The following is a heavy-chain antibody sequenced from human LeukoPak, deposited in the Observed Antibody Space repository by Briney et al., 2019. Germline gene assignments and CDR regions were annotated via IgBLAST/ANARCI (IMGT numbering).Heavy chain of an antibody. J-gene: IGHJ4*02. V-gene: IGHV4-34*01. CDR2: INHSGST. Sequence: SETLSLTCAVYGGSFSGYYWSWIRQPPGKGLEWIGEINHSGSTNYNPSLKSRVTISVDTSKNQFSLKLSSVTAADTAVYYCARKSVAGPHNYFDYWGQGTLVTVSS. CDR1: GGSFSGYY. D-gene: IGHD6-19*01. CDR3: ARKSVAGPHNYFDY.